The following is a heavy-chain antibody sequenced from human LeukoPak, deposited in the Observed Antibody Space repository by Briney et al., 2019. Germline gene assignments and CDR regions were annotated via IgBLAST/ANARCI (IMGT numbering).Heavy chain of an antibody. CDR2: ISDSGGST. CDR3: AKTTSVTVTSYLGY. J-gene: IGHJ4*02. D-gene: IGHD4-23*01. Sequence: GGSLRLSCAASGFTFSSYWMSWVRQAPGKGLEWVSAISDSGGSTYYADSVRGRFTISRDSSKNTLYLQMNSLRAEDTAVYYCAKTTSVTVTSYLGYWGQGTLVTVSS. V-gene: IGHV3-23*01. CDR1: GFTFSSYW.